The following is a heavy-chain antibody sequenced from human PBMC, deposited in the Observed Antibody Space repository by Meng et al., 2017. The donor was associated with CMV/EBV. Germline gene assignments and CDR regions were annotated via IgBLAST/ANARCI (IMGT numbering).Heavy chain of an antibody. CDR3: ARELRSWYYYSDY. J-gene: IGHJ4*02. D-gene: IGHD2-15*01. Sequence: ASVKVSCKASGGTFSSYAISWVRQAPGQGLEWMGWISAYNGNTNYAQKLQGRVTMTTDTSTSTAYMELRSLRSDDTAVYYCARELRSWYYYSDYWGQGTLVTVSS. CDR1: GGTFSSYA. V-gene: IGHV1-18*01. CDR2: ISAYNGNT.